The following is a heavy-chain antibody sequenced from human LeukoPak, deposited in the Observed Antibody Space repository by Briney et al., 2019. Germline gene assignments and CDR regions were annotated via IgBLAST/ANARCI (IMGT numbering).Heavy chain of an antibody. CDR2: ISGSGGIT. V-gene: IGHV3-23*01. CDR1: GFTFNNYA. Sequence: GGSLRLSCAASGFTFNNYAMYWVRQAPGKGPEWVSGISGSGGITYYAESVEGRFTIFRDNSKNTVFLLMNSLGADDTAVYFCAKASWVSNADAVLWGQGTLVTVSS. CDR3: AKASWVSNADAVL. D-gene: IGHD1-1*01. J-gene: IGHJ4*02.